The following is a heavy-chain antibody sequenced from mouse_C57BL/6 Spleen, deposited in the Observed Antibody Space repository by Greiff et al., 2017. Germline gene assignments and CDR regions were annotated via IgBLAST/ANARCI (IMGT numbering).Heavy chain of an antibody. V-gene: IGHV1-76*01. CDR1: GYTFTDYY. Sequence: QVQLQQSGAELVRPGASVKLSCKASGYTFTDYYINWVKQRPGQGLEWIARIYPGSGNTYYNEKFKGKATLTAEKSSSTAYMQLSSLTSEDSAVYFCAREEGYYGSSLGFDYWGQGTTLTVSS. CDR3: AREEGYYGSSLGFDY. D-gene: IGHD1-1*01. J-gene: IGHJ2*01. CDR2: IYPGSGNT.